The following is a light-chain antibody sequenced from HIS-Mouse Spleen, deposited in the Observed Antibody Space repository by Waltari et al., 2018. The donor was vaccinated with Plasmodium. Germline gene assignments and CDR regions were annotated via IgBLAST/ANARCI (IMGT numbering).Light chain of an antibody. J-gene: IGKJ3*01. V-gene: IGKV3-15*01. CDR2: GAS. Sequence: EIVITQSPATLSVSPGERPTLSCRARQSISSNLAWYQQKPGQAPRLLIYGASTRATGIPARFSGSGSGTEFTLTISSLQSEDFAVYYCQQYNNWSFTFGPGTKVDIK. CDR1: QSISSN. CDR3: QQYNNWSFT.